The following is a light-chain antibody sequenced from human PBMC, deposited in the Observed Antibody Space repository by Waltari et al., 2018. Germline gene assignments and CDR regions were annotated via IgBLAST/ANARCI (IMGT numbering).Light chain of an antibody. J-gene: IGKJ3*01. CDR3: QQSGTSPFT. Sequence: DIVLTQSPGTLYLSPGEGATLSCRASQTIENNYLAWYQHKPGQAPRRPMYEASSWATGVPDRFRGSGSGRDFTLSISRLEPEDFATYYCQQSGTSPFTFGPGT. V-gene: IGKV3-20*01. CDR2: EAS. CDR1: QTIENNY.